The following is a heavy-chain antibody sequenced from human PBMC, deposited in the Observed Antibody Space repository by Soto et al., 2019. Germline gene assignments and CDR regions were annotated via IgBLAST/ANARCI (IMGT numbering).Heavy chain of an antibody. CDR1: GYSFTSYW. CDR3: ARESERYYGMDA. D-gene: IGHD1-1*01. J-gene: IGHJ6*01. Sequence: XXSLKISCNGSGYSFTSYWIGWVRQMPGRGLEWMGILXPAHYXTRHSPYFPGXXTTSAAKXXSTDYLQWRSLKPSDTALYYCARESERYYGMDAWGQGTTATASS. V-gene: IGHV5-51*01. CDR2: LXPAHYXT.